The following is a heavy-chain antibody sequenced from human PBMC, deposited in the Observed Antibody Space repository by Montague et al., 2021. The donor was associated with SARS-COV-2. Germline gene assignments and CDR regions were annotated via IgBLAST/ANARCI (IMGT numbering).Heavy chain of an antibody. Sequence: SETLSLTCSVSGDPITGFYWSWIRQPAGKGLEWIGRIYTSGGTDYNPSLKSRVTMSVDTSRNQFSLKLTSVTAADTAMYYCARGVVAAPPAVGHWGRGTLVTVSS. V-gene: IGHV4-4*07. J-gene: IGHJ4*02. CDR3: ARGVVAAPPAVGH. D-gene: IGHD2-15*01. CDR1: GDPITGFY. CDR2: IYTSGGT.